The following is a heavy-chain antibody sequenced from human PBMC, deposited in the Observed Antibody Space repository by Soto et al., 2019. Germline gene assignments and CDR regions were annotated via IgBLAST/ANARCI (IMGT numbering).Heavy chain of an antibody. J-gene: IGHJ4*02. CDR3: AREKVGTTFFDN. Sequence: PSETLSLTCNVSGFAISRGYYWSWVRQTPGKGLEWIGSIYPSVSSYHNPSLETRLTLSIDTSKNQFTLKLASVTAADTALYYCAREKVGTTFFDNWGQGTQVTV. CDR1: GFAISRGYY. D-gene: IGHD1-1*01. V-gene: IGHV4-38-2*02. CDR2: IYPSVSS.